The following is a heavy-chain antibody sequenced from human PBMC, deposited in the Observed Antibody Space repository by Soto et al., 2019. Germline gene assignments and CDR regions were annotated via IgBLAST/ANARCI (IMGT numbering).Heavy chain of an antibody. CDR3: TTGEGVTTFYYYYMDV. J-gene: IGHJ6*03. CDR1: GFTFSNAW. V-gene: IGHV3-15*01. D-gene: IGHD4-17*01. CDR2: IKSKTDGGTT. Sequence: EVQLVESGGGLVKPGGSLRLSCAASGFTFSNAWMSWVRQALGKGLEWVGRIKSKTDGGTTDYAAPVKGRFTISRDDSKNTLYLQMNSLKTEDTAVYYCTTGEGVTTFYYYYMDVWGKGTTVTVSS.